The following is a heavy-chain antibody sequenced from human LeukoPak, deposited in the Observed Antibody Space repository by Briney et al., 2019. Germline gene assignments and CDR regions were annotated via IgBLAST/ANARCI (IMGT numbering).Heavy chain of an antibody. CDR2: ISSSSYI. D-gene: IGHD3-22*01. J-gene: IGHJ4*02. CDR3: ARAEDYYDSSGYSYYFDY. Sequence: GVLRLSCAASGFTFSSCSMNWVRQAPGKGLEWVSSISSSSYIYYADSVKGRFTISRDNAKNSLYLQMNSLRAEDTAVYYCARAEDYYDSSGYSYYFDYWGQGTLVTVSS. V-gene: IGHV3-21*01. CDR1: GFTFSSCS.